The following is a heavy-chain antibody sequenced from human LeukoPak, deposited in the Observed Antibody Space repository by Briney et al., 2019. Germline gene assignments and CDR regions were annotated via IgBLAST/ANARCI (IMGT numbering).Heavy chain of an antibody. CDR2: INPNSGGT. D-gene: IGHD2-2*01. CDR3: ARDGTVVVPAADYYYYYYMDV. J-gene: IGHJ6*03. CDR1: GYTFTGYY. V-gene: IGHV1-2*02. Sequence: ASVKVSCKASGYTFTGYYMYWVRQAPGQGLEWMGWINPNSGGTNYAQKFQGRVTMTRDTSISTAYMELSRLRSDDTAVYYCARDGTVVVPAADYYYYYYMDVWGKGTTVTVSS.